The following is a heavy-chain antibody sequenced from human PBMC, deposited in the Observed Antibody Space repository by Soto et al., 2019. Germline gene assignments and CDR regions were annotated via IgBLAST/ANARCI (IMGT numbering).Heavy chain of an antibody. CDR2: IYFNGKT. CDR1: GVSISDTTYY. J-gene: IGHJ4*02. Sequence: PAETLCITCNISGVSISDTTYYWGWIRQPPGKGLARIGPIYFNGKTFYNRSLKSRLTISVDTSKNQISLRLTSVTAADTAVYYCARQGSYWGRGTMVTVSS. CDR3: ARQGSY. V-gene: IGHV4-39*01.